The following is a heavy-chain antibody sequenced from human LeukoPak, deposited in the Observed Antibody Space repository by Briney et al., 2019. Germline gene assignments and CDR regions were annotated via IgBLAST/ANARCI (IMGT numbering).Heavy chain of an antibody. V-gene: IGHV4-4*07. CDR1: GGSISSYY. CDR2: IYTSGST. CDR3: ARSPIWAAAGTLDY. Sequence: PSETLSLTCTVSGGSISSYYWSWIRQPAGPGLECIGRIYTSGSTNYNPSLKSRVTMSVDTSKNQFSLKLSSVTAAETAVYYCARSPIWAAAGTLDYWGQGTLVTVSS. D-gene: IGHD6-13*01. J-gene: IGHJ4*02.